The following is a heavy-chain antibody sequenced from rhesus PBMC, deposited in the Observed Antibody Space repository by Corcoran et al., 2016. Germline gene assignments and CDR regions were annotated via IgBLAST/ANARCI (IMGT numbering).Heavy chain of an antibody. D-gene: IGHD6-31*01. Sequence: QVQLQESGPAVVKPSETLSLTCAVPGGSISSSNWWSWIRQPPGQGLEWIGGIYGSGGSTEYNPSLKSRVTISKDTSKNQFSLKLSSVTAADTAVYYCARRGSSGWLSYFDYWGQGVLVTVSS. J-gene: IGHJ4*01. V-gene: IGHV4-93*01. CDR2: IYGSGGST. CDR3: ARRGSSGWLSYFDY. CDR1: GGSISSSNW.